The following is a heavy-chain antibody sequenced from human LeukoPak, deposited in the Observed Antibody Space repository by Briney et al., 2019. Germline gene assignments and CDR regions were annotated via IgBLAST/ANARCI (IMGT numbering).Heavy chain of an antibody. CDR2: ISGSGGST. CDR1: GFTFSSYA. V-gene: IGHV3-23*01. D-gene: IGHD6-13*01. CDR3: AKGVYSSSWYNYFDY. Sequence: GGSLRLSCAASGFTFSSYAMGWVRQAPGKGLEWVSAISGSGGSTYYADSVKGRFTISRDNSKNTLYLQMNSLRAEDTAVYYCAKGVYSSSWYNYFDYWGQGTLVAVSS. J-gene: IGHJ4*02.